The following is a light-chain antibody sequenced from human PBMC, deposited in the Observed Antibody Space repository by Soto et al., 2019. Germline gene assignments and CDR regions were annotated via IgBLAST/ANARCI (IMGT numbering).Light chain of an antibody. CDR2: GAS. Sequence: EIVMTHSPATLSVSPVEIATRSFRASQSVSSDLAWYQHKPGQAPRLLIHGASTRATGIPARFSGSGSGTEFTLTISSLQSEDFAVYYCQQYNNWPPVTFGQGTRLEI. CDR1: QSVSSD. CDR3: QQYNNWPPVT. V-gene: IGKV3-15*01. J-gene: IGKJ5*01.